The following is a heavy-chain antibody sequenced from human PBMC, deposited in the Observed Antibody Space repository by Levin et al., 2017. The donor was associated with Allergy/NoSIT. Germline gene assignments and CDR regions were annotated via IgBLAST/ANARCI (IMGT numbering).Heavy chain of an antibody. V-gene: IGHV4-59*01. D-gene: IGHD2-2*01. CDR2: IYYSGST. Sequence: KTSETLSLTCTVSGASITTSYWSWIRQPPGKGLEWMGYIYYSGSTDYNPSLRSRVTISVDTSQNQFSLKLTSVTAADTAVYYCARVGNEPTSPGYNWFDPWGQGTLVTVSS. J-gene: IGHJ5*02. CDR1: GASITTSY. CDR3: ARVGNEPTSPGYNWFDP.